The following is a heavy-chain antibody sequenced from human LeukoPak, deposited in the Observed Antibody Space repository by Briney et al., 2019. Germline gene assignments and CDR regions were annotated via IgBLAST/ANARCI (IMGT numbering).Heavy chain of an antibody. CDR2: IYYSGST. CDR1: GGFIRDSGYY. D-gene: IGHD3-22*01. CDR3: AREKTPYYYDMGAFDI. Sequence: PSETLSLTCTVSGGFIRDSGYYWGWIRQPPGKGLEWIGYIYYSGSTNYNPSLKSRVTISVDTSKNQFSLKLSSVTAADTAVYYCAREKTPYYYDMGAFDIWGQGTMVTVSS. V-gene: IGHV4-61*08. J-gene: IGHJ3*02.